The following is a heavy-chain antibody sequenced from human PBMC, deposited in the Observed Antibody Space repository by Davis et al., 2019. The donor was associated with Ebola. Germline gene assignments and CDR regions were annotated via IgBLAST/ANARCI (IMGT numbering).Heavy chain of an antibody. V-gene: IGHV3-48*04. CDR2: ISSSGSTI. J-gene: IGHJ6*02. CDR3: AKDSSSQTHYYYGMDV. CDR1: GFTFSSYA. D-gene: IGHD6-13*01. Sequence: GESLKISCAASGFTFSSYAMSRVRQAPGKGLEWVSYISSSGSTIYYADSVKGRFTISRDNAKNSLYLQMNSLRAEDTALYYCAKDSSSQTHYYYGMDVWGQGTTVTVSS.